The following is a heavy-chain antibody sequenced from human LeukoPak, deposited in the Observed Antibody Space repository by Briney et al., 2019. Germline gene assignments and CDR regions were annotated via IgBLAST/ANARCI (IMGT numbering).Heavy chain of an antibody. CDR3: ATWDVGIAAAPYYFDY. CDR2: ISGSGGST. D-gene: IGHD6-13*01. J-gene: IGHJ4*02. CDR1: GFSFSSHA. Sequence: PGGSLRLSCAPSGFSFSSHAMSWVRQAPGKGLEWVSAISGSGGSTYYADSVKGRFTISRDNSKNTLYLQMNSLRAEDTAVYYCATWDVGIAAAPYYFDYWGQGTLVTVSS. V-gene: IGHV3-23*01.